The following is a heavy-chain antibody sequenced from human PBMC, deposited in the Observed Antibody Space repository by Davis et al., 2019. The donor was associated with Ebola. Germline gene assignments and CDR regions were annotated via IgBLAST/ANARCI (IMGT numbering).Heavy chain of an antibody. V-gene: IGHV3-69-1*01. J-gene: IGHJ4*02. CDR2: IIGSGYR. CDR3: ARDVGDAYSGSDY. Sequence: PGGSLRFSCAASGFRFSDYNMSWIRQAPGKGLEWLSCIIGSGYRYYADSVKGRFTISRDNANNLLYLQMNSLRADDTAVYYCARDVGDAYSGSDYWGQGTLVTVSS. CDR1: GFRFSDYN. D-gene: IGHD6-13*01.